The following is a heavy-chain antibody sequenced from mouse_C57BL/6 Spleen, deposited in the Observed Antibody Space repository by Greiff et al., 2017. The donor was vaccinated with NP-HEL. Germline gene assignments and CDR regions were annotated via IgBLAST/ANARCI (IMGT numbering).Heavy chain of an antibody. D-gene: IGHD2-4*01. J-gene: IGHJ1*03. V-gene: IGHV1-53*01. CDR1: GYTFTSYW. Sequence: VKLQQPGTELVKPGASVKLSCKASGYTFTSYWMHWVKQRPGQGLEWIGNINPSNGGTNYNEKFKSKATLTVDKSSSTAYMQLSSLTSEDSAVYYCAGSTMIPYWYFDVWGTGTTVTVSS. CDR3: AGSTMIPYWYFDV. CDR2: INPSNGGT.